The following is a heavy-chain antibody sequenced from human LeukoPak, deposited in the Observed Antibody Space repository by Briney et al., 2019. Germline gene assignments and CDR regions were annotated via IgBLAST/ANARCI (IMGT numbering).Heavy chain of an antibody. CDR3: ARFAAGGSYYYYMDV. Sequence: PGGSLRLSCAASGFTFSSYTMNWVRQPPGKGLEWVSNIGTSSTTLYYADSVKGRFTISRDNAKNPLYLQMNSLRADDTAVYYCARFAAGGSYYYYMDVWGKGTTVTVSS. D-gene: IGHD6-25*01. J-gene: IGHJ6*03. CDR2: IGTSSTTL. CDR1: GFTFSSYT. V-gene: IGHV3-48*01.